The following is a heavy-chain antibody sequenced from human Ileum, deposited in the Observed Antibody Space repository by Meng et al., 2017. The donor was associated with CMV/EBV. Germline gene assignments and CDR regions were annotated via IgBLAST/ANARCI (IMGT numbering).Heavy chain of an antibody. CDR2: RHKNGND. V-gene: IGHV4-61*09. J-gene: IGHJ4*02. Sequence: QFQLHGWCTDIVKPSPTLLILVSFYGDSISSDNYHWSWLRQPSGKVLEWIGQRHKNGNDNYNASLKSRVTISIDTSNNQFSLTLPTLTPADTAVYYCAIYYGGVGGRGYWAQGTLVTVSS. D-gene: IGHD2-21*01. CDR1: GDSISSDNYH. CDR3: AIYYGGVGGRGY.